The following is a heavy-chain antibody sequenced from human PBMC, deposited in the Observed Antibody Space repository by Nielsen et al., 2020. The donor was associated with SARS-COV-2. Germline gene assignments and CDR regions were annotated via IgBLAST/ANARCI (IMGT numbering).Heavy chain of an antibody. V-gene: IGHV4-39*07. CDR3: TRDTGYTSGWSDF. D-gene: IGHD2-15*01. J-gene: IGHJ5*01. CDR1: GGSISSSSYY. CDR2: IYYSGTT. Sequence: SETLSLTCTVSGGSISSSSYYWGWIRQPPGKGLEWIGSIYYSGTTYYNPSLKSRAAISIDTSKSQFSLEVSFVTAADSAVYYCTRDTGYTSGWSDFWGQGTLVTVSS.